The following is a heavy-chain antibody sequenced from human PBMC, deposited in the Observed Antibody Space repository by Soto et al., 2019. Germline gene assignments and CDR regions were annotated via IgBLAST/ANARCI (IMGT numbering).Heavy chain of an antibody. CDR1: GFTFSRYW. CDR3: PRYLNWNHADY. D-gene: IGHD1-20*01. J-gene: IGHJ4*02. V-gene: IGHV3-74*01. CDR2: INTDGSTT. Sequence: EVQLVESGGGLVQPGGSLRLSCAASGFTFSRYWMHWVRQAPEKGLVWVSRINTDGSTTNYADSVKGRFTVSRDNTNHALFPHMNILTADAPAVYFCPRYLNWNHADYWCQGTLVTVSS.